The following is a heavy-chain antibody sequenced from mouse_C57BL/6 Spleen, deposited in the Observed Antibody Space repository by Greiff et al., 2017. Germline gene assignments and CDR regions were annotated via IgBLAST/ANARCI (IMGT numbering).Heavy chain of an antibody. J-gene: IGHJ3*01. D-gene: IGHD2-4*01. V-gene: IGHV1-4*01. CDR2: INPSSGYT. CDR1: GYTFTSYT. CDR3: AREDDYGFAY. Sequence: VMLVESGAELARPGASVKMSCKASGYTFTSYTMHWVKQRPGQGLEWIGYINPSSGYTKYNQKFKDKATLTADKSSSTAYMQLRSLTSEDSAVYYCAREDDYGFAYWGQGTLVTVSA.